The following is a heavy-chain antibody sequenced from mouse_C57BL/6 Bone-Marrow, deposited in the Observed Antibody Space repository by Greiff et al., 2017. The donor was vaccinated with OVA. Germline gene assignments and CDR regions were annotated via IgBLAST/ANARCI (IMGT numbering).Heavy chain of an antibody. CDR1: GYTFTSYD. CDR2: IYPRDGST. CDR3: AREGGSGYFDY. Sequence: VKLVESGPELVKPGASVKLSCKASGYTFTSYDINWVKQRPGQGLEWIGWIYPRDGSTKYNEKFKGKATLTVDTSSSTAYMELHSLTSEDSAVYFCAREGGSGYFDYWGQGTTLTVSS. D-gene: IGHD3-1*01. J-gene: IGHJ2*01. V-gene: IGHV1-85*01.